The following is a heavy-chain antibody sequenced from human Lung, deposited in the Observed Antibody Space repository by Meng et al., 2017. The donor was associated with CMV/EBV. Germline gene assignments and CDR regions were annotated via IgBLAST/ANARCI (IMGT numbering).Heavy chain of an antibody. Sequence: ASVKVSCKASGYKFTTYHLSWVRQAPGQGLEWMGWVSAYNGDTNYVQKFQGRVTMTADTSTSTAYMELRNLTSDYTAVYYCARRPGYDHHDYWGQGTLVTVSS. J-gene: IGHJ4*02. CDR1: GYKFTTYH. D-gene: IGHD2-15*01. CDR3: ARRPGYDHHDY. CDR2: VSAYNGDT. V-gene: IGHV1-18*04.